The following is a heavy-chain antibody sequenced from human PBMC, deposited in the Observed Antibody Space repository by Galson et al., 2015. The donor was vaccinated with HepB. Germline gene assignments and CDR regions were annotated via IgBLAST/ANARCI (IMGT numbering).Heavy chain of an antibody. Sequence: SLRLSCAASGFTFSSYGMHWVRQAPGKGLEWVAVIWYDGSSKYYADSVKGRFTISRDNSKNTLYLQMNSLRAEDTAVYYCARDGAGYCSSTSCYFYALDYWGQGTLVTVSS. D-gene: IGHD2-2*01. CDR2: IWYDGSSK. CDR3: ARDGAGYCSSTSCYFYALDY. CDR1: GFTFSSYG. J-gene: IGHJ4*02. V-gene: IGHV3-33*01.